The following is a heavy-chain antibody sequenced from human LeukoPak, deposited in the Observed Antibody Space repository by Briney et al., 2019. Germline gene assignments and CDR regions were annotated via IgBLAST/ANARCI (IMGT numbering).Heavy chain of an antibody. CDR3: ARDRGSGYYSYYFDY. Sequence: GGSLRLSCVVSGFTFCSYSMNCVPHAPGKGLEWVSYISSVSSSIYYAGSVKGRFTISRDNAKNSLYLQMNSLRDEDTAVYYCARDRGSGYYSYYFDYWGQGTLVTVSS. J-gene: IGHJ4*02. CDR2: ISSVSSSI. D-gene: IGHD3-22*01. V-gene: IGHV3-48*02. CDR1: GFTFCSYS.